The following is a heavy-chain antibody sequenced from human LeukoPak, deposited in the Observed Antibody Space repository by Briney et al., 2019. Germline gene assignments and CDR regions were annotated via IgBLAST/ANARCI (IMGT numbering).Heavy chain of an antibody. J-gene: IGHJ4*02. CDR3: TRSLSFGELSGFGY. CDR1: GFSLHYYA. CDR2: IRAKGYDETP. V-gene: IGHV3-49*05. D-gene: IGHD3-10*01. Sequence: NPGGSLRLSCAGSGFSLHYYAMSWFRQAPGKGLEWVGFIRAKGYDETPQYAPSVKGRFTISRDDSKGIAYLQMNSLKTEDTGLYFCTRSLSFGELSGFGYWGQGTLVTVSS.